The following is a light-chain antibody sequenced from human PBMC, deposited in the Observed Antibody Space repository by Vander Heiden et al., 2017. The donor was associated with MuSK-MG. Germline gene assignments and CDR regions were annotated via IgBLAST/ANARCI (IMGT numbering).Light chain of an antibody. CDR2: AAS. Sequence: DIQMTQSPSSLSASVGDRVTITCRASQTISSYLNWYHQKPGKAPKLLISAASSLQSGVPSRFSGNGSGTDFTLTISSLQPEDFATYYCQQSDSTPYTFGQGTKLEIK. CDR1: QTISSY. CDR3: QQSDSTPYT. J-gene: IGKJ2*01. V-gene: IGKV1-39*01.